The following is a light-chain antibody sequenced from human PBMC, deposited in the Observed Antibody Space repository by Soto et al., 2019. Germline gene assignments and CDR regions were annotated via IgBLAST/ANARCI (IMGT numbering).Light chain of an antibody. CDR2: DAS. J-gene: IGKJ4*01. Sequence: EIVLTQSPATLSLSPGERVTLSCRASQNIDTYLAWYQQKPGQAPSLLIYDASSRATGLPARFSGSGSGRDFTLTITSLEPEDSAVYYCQQRRNWPITFGGGTKVDIK. CDR1: QNIDTY. V-gene: IGKV3-11*02. CDR3: QQRRNWPIT.